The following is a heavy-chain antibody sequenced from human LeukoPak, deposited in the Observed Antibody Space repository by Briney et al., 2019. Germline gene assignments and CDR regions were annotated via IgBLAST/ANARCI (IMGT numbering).Heavy chain of an antibody. D-gene: IGHD2-15*01. CDR3: ARSYCSGGSCYFGAFDI. V-gene: IGHV3-30*04. CDR1: GFTFSSYA. J-gene: IGHJ3*02. Sequence: GGSLRLSCAASGFTFSSYAMHWVRQAPGKGLEWVAVISYDGSNKYYADSVKGRFTISRDNSKNTLYLQMNSLRAEDTAVYYCARSYCSGGSCYFGAFDIWGQGTMVTVSS. CDR2: ISYDGSNK.